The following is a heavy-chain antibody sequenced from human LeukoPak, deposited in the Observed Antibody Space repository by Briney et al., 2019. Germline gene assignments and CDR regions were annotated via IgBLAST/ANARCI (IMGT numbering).Heavy chain of an antibody. D-gene: IGHD1-1*01. V-gene: IGHV3-23*01. Sequence: PGGSLRLSCAASGFTFSSYAMNWVRQAPGKGLEWVSVFSGSGGSTYYADSVKGRFTISRDNSKNTLYLQMNSLRVEDTAVYYCAKNWNYFDYWGQGTLVTVSS. CDR2: FSGSGGST. CDR1: GFTFSSYA. CDR3: AKNWNYFDY. J-gene: IGHJ4*02.